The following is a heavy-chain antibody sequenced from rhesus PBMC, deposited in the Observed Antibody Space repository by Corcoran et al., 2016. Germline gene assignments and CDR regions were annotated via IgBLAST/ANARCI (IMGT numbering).Heavy chain of an antibody. J-gene: IGHJ4*01. CDR2: ISGSSGST. CDR1: GGSFSSSNW. V-gene: IGHV4-65*01. CDR3: ARSPVVLTAKVDY. D-gene: IGHD2-15*01. Sequence: QLQLQESGPGLVKPSETLSLTCAVSGGSFSSSNWWSWLRQPPGKGLEWIGYISGSSGSTNYNPSLKSRVTISADTSKNQFSRKLSSVTAADTAVYYCARSPVVLTAKVDYWGQGVLVTVSS.